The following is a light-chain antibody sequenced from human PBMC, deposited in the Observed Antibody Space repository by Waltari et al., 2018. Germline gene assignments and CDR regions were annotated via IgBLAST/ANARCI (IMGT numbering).Light chain of an antibody. V-gene: IGKV3-20*01. CDR3: QQYGRFPVT. CDR1: QSFSTS. J-gene: IGKJ5*01. Sequence: ETVLTQSPATLSFSPGERATPSCRASQSFSTSLAWYQQKPGQAPRRLIFGASNWATGIPDRFRGSGSGTDFTLTISRLEPGDFAVYYCQQYGRFPVTFGQGTRLEIK. CDR2: GAS.